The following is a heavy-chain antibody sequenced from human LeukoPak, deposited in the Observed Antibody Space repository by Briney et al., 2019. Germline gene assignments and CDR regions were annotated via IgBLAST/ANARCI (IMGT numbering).Heavy chain of an antibody. Sequence: PSETLSLTCTVSGGSISSGDYYWSWIRQPPGKGLEWIGYIYYSGSTYYNPSLKSRVTISVDTSKNQFSLKLSSVTAADTAVYYCAREALSGYSYGYYFDYWGRGTLVTVSS. J-gene: IGHJ4*02. CDR1: GGSISSGDYY. CDR2: IYYSGST. V-gene: IGHV4-30-4*01. D-gene: IGHD5-18*01. CDR3: AREALSGYSYGYYFDY.